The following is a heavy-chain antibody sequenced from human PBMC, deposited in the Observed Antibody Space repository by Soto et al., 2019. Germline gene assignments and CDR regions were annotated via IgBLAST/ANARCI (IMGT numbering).Heavy chain of an antibody. V-gene: IGHV3-30*18. CDR2: ISYDGSNK. Sequence: QVPLVESGGGVVQPGRSMRLSWAASGFTVSSYGMHWVRQAPGKGLEWVAVISYDGSNKYYADSVKGRFTISRDNSKNTLYLQMNSLRAEDTAVYYCAKVEGGTFDYWGQGTLVTVSS. CDR3: AKVEGGTFDY. D-gene: IGHD2-15*01. CDR1: GFTVSSYG. J-gene: IGHJ4*02.